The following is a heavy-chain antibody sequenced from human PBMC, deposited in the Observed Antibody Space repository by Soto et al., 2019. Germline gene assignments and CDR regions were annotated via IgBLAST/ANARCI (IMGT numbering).Heavy chain of an antibody. V-gene: IGHV3-66*01. CDR2: IYSGGST. Sequence: GGSLRLSCAASGFAFSSYAMTWVRQAPGKGLEWVSVIYSGGSTYYADSVKGRFTISRDNSKNTLSLQMNSLRAEDAAVYYCLSGRGYWGQGTLVTVSS. CDR1: GFAFSSYA. CDR3: LSGRGY. J-gene: IGHJ4*02.